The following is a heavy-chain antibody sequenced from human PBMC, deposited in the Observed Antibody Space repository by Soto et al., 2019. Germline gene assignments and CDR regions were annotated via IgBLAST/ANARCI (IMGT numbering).Heavy chain of an antibody. V-gene: IGHV1-69*06. Sequence: SVQVSCQASGGTFISYVSSWVRQAPGQGLEWMGGIIPIFGTANYAQKFQGRVTITADKSTSTAYMELSSLRSEDTAVYYCARDLAPLRGARTPSNYWGQGTLVTVSS. J-gene: IGHJ4*02. CDR3: ARDLAPLRGARTPSNY. CDR1: GGTFISYV. CDR2: IIPIFGTA. D-gene: IGHD4-4*01.